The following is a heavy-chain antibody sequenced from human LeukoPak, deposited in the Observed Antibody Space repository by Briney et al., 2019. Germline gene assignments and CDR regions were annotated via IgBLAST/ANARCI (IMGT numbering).Heavy chain of an antibody. V-gene: IGHV1-18*01. CDR3: ARGRAWYYDFWSGSSYGMDV. CDR2: ISAYNGNT. D-gene: IGHD3-3*01. Sequence: ASVKVSCKASGYTFTSYGISWVRQAPGQGLEWTGWISAYNGNTNYAQKLRGRVTMTTDTSTSTAYMELRSLRSDDTAVYYCARGRAWYYDFWSGSSYGMDVWGQGTTVTVSS. J-gene: IGHJ6*02. CDR1: GYTFTSYG.